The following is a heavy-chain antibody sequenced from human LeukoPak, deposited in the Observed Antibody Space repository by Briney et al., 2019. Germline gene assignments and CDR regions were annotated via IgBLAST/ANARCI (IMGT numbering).Heavy chain of an antibody. J-gene: IGHJ5*02. CDR3: AKGGQYQLQSGWFDP. D-gene: IGHD2-2*01. Sequence: SGGSLRLSCAASGFTLDDYAMHWVRQAPGKGLEWVSGISWNSGSIGYADSVKGRFTISRDNAKNSLYLQMNSLRAEDMALYYCAKGGQYQLQSGWFDPWGQGTLVTVSS. CDR2: ISWNSGSI. V-gene: IGHV3-9*03. CDR1: GFTLDDYA.